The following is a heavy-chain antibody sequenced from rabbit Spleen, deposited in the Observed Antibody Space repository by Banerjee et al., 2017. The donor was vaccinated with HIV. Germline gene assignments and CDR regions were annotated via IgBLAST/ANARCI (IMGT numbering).Heavy chain of an antibody. J-gene: IGHJ4*01. Sequence: LEESGGGLVQPEGSLALTCKASGFSFSNKAVMCWVRQAPGKGLEWIACINAVTGKAVYASWAKGRFTFSKTSSTTVTLQVTSLTAADTATYFCARGSAMMTMVITGYYLHLWGQGTLVTVS. CDR3: ARGSAMMTMVITGYYLHL. CDR1: GFSFSNKAV. D-gene: IGHD2-1*01. V-gene: IGHV1S45*01. CDR2: INAVTGKA.